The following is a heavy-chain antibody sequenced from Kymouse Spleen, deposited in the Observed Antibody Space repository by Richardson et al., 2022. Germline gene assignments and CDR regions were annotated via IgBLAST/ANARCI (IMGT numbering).Heavy chain of an antibody. Sequence: QVQLVESGGGVVQPGRSLRLSCAASGFTFSSYGMHWVRQAPGKGLEWVAVIWYDGSNKYYADSVKGRFTISRDNSKNTLYLQMNSLRAEDTAVYYCARALDILTGSPGAFDIWGQGTMVTVSS. CDR2: IWYDGSNK. J-gene: IGHJ3*02. CDR3: ARALDILTGSPGAFDI. CDR1: GFTFSSYG. V-gene: IGHV3-33*01. D-gene: IGHD3-9*01.